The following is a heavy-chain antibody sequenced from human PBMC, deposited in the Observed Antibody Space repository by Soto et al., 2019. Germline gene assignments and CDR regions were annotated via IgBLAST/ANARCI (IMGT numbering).Heavy chain of an antibody. Sequence: GGSLRLSCAASGFTFSSYSMNWVRQAPGKGLEWVSGISWNSGGRGYADSVKGRFTISRDNGQNSLFLQMDSLRPDDTAVYYCAKAADTSGYYPHFWGQGTLVTVSS. CDR2: ISWNSGGR. D-gene: IGHD3-22*01. CDR3: AKAADTSGYYPHF. V-gene: IGHV3-9*01. CDR1: GFTFSSYS. J-gene: IGHJ4*02.